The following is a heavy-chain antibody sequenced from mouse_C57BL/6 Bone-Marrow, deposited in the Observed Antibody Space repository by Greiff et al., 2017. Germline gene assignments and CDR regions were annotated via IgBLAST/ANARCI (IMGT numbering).Heavy chain of an antibody. CDR1: GYTFTSYW. Sequence: EVKLQESGTVLARPGASVKMSCKTSGYTFTSYWMHWVQQRPGPGLEWIGAIYPGNSDTSYNQKFKGKAKLTAVTSASTPYMQLSRLSHEDSAVYYCARGAQASADWGQGTLVTVSA. V-gene: IGHV1-5*01. CDR3: ARGAQASAD. CDR2: IYPGNSDT. J-gene: IGHJ3*01. D-gene: IGHD3-2*02.